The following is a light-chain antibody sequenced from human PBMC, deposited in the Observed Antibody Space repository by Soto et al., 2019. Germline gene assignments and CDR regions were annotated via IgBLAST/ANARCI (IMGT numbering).Light chain of an antibody. J-gene: IGKJ4*01. CDR2: AAS. V-gene: IGKV1-39*01. CDR3: QQSYSTLPT. Sequence: EIQMTQSPSSLSASVGDRVTITCRASQSISSSLNWYQQKPGKAPKLLIYAASSLQSGVPSRFSGSGSGTDYTLTISSLQPEDFATYYCQQSYSTLPTFGGGTKVEIK. CDR1: QSISSS.